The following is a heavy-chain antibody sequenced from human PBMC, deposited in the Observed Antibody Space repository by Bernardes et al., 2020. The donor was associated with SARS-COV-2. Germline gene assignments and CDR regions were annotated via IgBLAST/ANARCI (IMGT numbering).Heavy chain of an antibody. D-gene: IGHD2-15*01. CDR1: GYYFNSYW. J-gene: IGHJ5*02. CDR3: ARSRYCSGGSCFNWFDP. Sequence: GESLKISCKASGYYFNSYWIAWVRQMPGKGLEWMGVIYPGDSDTRYSPSFQGQVTISADKSISTAYLQWGTLKASDTAIYYCARSRYCSGGSCFNWFDPWGQGTLVTVSS. V-gene: IGHV5-51*01. CDR2: IYPGDSDT.